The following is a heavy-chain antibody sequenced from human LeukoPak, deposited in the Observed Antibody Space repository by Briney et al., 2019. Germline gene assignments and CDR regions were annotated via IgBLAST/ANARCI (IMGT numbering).Heavy chain of an antibody. V-gene: IGHV3-30*02. CDR2: IRYDGSNK. CDR3: ARGMRDDRDAFDI. Sequence: GGSLRLSCAASGFTFSSYCRHWVSQAPGKGLEWVAFIRYDGSNKYYADSVKGGFTISRDNSKNTLYLQMGSLRAEDMAVYYCARGMRDDRDAFDIWGQGTMVTVSS. J-gene: IGHJ3*02. CDR1: GFTFSSYC. D-gene: IGHD3-22*01.